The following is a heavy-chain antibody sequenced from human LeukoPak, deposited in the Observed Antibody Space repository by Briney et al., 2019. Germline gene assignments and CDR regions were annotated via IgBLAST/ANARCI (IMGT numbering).Heavy chain of an antibody. CDR2: IWNDGSSQ. CDR3: AKDAERGFDYSNSLEK. V-gene: IGHV3-33*06. J-gene: IGHJ4*02. D-gene: IGHD4-11*01. Sequence: GGSLRLSCAASKFTFSHYGMHWVRQAPGKGLEWVAVIWNDGSSQYYADSVKGRFTVSRDNSQKTLYLQMNSLRPEDTAVYYCAKDAERGFDYSNSLEKWGQGTLVTVSS. CDR1: KFTFSHYG.